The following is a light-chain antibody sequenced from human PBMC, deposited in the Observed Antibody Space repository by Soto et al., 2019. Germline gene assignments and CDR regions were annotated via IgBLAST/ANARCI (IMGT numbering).Light chain of an antibody. J-gene: IGKJ4*01. CDR2: ATS. V-gene: IGKV3D-15*02. Sequence: EIVMTQSPATLSVSPGERATLSCRASQSISSNLAWYLQKPGQAPRLLIYATSSRATGIPARFSGSGSGTDFTLTISSLQSEDFAVYYCQQSNDSPLTFGAGTKVEIK. CDR1: QSISSN. CDR3: QQSNDSPLT.